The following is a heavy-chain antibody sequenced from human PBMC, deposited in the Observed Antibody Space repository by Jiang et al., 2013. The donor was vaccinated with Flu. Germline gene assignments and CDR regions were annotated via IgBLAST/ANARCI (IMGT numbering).Heavy chain of an antibody. Sequence: TCAVSGGSISSGGYSWSWIRQPPGKGLEWIGYIYHSGSTYYNPSLKSRVTISVDRSKNQFSLKLSSVTAADTAVYYCATGTIFGVVGWFDPWGQGTLVTVSS. CDR3: ATGTIFGVVGWFDP. CDR2: IYHSGST. D-gene: IGHD3-3*01. V-gene: IGHV4-30-2*01. CDR1: GGSISSGGYS. J-gene: IGHJ5*02.